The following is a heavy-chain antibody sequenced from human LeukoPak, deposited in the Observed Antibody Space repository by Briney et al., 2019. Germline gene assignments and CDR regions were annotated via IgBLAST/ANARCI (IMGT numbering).Heavy chain of an antibody. D-gene: IGHD5-18*01. CDR3: ASGANSYGGY. V-gene: IGHV1-69*05. CDR1: GGTFSSYA. J-gene: IGHJ4*02. Sequence: SMKVSCKASGGTFSSYAISWVRQAPGQGLEWMGRIIPIFGTANYAQKFQGRVTITTDESTSTAYMELSSLRSEDTAVYYCASGANSYGGYWGQGTLVTVSS. CDR2: IIPIFGTA.